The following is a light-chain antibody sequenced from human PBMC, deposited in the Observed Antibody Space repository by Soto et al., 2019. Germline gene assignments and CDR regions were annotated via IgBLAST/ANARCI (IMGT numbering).Light chain of an antibody. Sequence: DIRMTQSPYTLSASVGDRVTITCRASQSIDNWLAWYQQKPGKAPKFVIYEASSLESGVPSRFSGSGSGTEFTLTISSLQPDDFATYYCQQYSNYPRTFGQGTKVEIK. CDR1: QSIDNW. CDR3: QQYSNYPRT. J-gene: IGKJ1*01. V-gene: IGKV1-5*01. CDR2: EAS.